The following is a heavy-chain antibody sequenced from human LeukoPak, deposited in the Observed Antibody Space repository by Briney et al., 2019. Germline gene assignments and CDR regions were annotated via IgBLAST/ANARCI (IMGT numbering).Heavy chain of an antibody. CDR2: ISSSGGTI. CDR3: AREHMYYFDY. Sequence: PGGSLRLSCAASGFTFRSYEMNWVRQAPGEGLEWVSYISSSGGTINYADSVRGRFTISRDNAKNSLYLQMNSLRAEDTAVYYCAREHMYYFDYWGQGALVTVSS. CDR1: GFTFRSYE. J-gene: IGHJ4*02. V-gene: IGHV3-48*03.